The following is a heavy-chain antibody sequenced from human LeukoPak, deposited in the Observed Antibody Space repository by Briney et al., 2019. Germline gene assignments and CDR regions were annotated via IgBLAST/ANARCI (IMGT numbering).Heavy chain of an antibody. Sequence: GGSVRLSCAASGFTFSSYSMNWVRQAPGKGLEWVSSISSSSSYIYYADSVKGRFTISRDNAKNSLYLQMNSLRAEDTAVYYCARDRNSYGVDYWGQGTLVTVSS. CDR1: GFTFSSYS. J-gene: IGHJ4*02. CDR2: ISSSSSYI. CDR3: ARDRNSYGVDY. D-gene: IGHD5-18*01. V-gene: IGHV3-21*01.